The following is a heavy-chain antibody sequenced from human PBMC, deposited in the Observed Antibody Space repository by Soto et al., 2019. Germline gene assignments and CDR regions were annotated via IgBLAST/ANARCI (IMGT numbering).Heavy chain of an antibody. J-gene: IGHJ6*03. Sequence: GGSLRLSCAASGFTFSSYGMHWIRQAPGKGLEWVAVISYDGSNKYYADSVKGRFTISRDNSKNTLYLQMNSLRAEDTAVYYWAKAGIVPAAMTLYYYYYMDVWGKGTTVTVSS. CDR1: GFTFSSYG. V-gene: IGHV3-30*18. CDR2: ISYDGSNK. CDR3: AKAGIVPAAMTLYYYYYMDV. D-gene: IGHD2-2*01.